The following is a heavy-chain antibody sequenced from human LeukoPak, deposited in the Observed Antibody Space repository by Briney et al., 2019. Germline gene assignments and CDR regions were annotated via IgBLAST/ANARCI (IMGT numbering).Heavy chain of an antibody. J-gene: IGHJ6*02. D-gene: IGHD3-3*01. V-gene: IGHV1-2*06. Sequence: ASVKVSCKASGYTFTGYYMHWVRQAPGQGLEWMGRINPNSGGTNYAQKFQGRVIMTRDTSISTAYMELSRLRSDDTAVYYCARGGYDFWSGYYNANASSYYYGMDVWGQGTTVTVSS. CDR1: GYTFTGYY. CDR3: ARGGYDFWSGYYNANASSYYYGMDV. CDR2: INPNSGGT.